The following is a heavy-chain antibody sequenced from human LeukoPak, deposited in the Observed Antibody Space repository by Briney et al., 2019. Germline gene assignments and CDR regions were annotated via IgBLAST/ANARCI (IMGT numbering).Heavy chain of an antibody. CDR3: ARNLPSTGDFDY. CDR1: GYTFTNYD. D-gene: IGHD7-27*01. CDR2: MNPNSGGT. Sequence: ASVKVSCKASGYTFTNYDINWVRQAAGHGFEWLGWMNPNSGGTGYAQKFQGRVSMTRITSISTAYMELSSLTPEDTAVYYCARNLPSTGDFDYWGQGTLVSVSS. V-gene: IGHV1-8*01. J-gene: IGHJ4*02.